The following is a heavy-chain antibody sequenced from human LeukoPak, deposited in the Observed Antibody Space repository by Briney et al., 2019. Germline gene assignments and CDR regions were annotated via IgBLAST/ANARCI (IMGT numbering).Heavy chain of an antibody. J-gene: IGHJ6*02. D-gene: IGHD6-13*01. V-gene: IGHV1-18*01. Sequence: ASVKVSCKASGYTFTSYGNSWVRQAPGQGLEWTGWISAYNGNTNYAQKLQGRVTMTTDTSTSTAYMELRSLRSDDTAVYYCARDSIAAAGIFYYGMDVWGQGTTVTVSS. CDR2: ISAYNGNT. CDR1: GYTFTSYG. CDR3: ARDSIAAAGIFYYGMDV.